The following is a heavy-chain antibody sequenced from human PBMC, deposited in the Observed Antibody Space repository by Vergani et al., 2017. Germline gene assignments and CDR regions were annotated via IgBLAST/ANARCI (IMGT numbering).Heavy chain of an antibody. CDR2: ISGSGGST. Sequence: EVQLLESGGGLVQPGGSLRLSCAASGFTFSSYAMSWVRQAPGKGLEWVSAISGSGGSTYYADSVKGRFTISRDNSKNTLYLERNSLRAEDMAGYYCEKDKPGFYDFWSGYYAANDAFDIWGQGTMVTVSS. D-gene: IGHD3-3*01. V-gene: IGHV3-23*01. J-gene: IGHJ3*02. CDR3: EKDKPGFYDFWSGYYAANDAFDI. CDR1: GFTFSSYA.